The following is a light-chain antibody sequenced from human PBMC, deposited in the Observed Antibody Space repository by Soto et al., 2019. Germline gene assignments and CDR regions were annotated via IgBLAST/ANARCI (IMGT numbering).Light chain of an antibody. CDR2: KAS. CDR1: QTISSW. V-gene: IGKV1-5*03. J-gene: IGKJ1*01. CDR3: QHYNSYSEA. Sequence: DIQMTQSPSTLSGSVGDRVTITCRASQTISSWLAWYQQKPGKAPKLLIYKASTLKSGVPSRFSGSGSGTEFTLTISSLQTDDWAPDDCQHYNSYSEAFGQGTKVELK.